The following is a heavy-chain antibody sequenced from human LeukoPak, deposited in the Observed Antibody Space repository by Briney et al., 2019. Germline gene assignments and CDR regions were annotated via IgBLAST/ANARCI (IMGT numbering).Heavy chain of an antibody. J-gene: IGHJ3*02. D-gene: IGHD3-16*01. Sequence: GESLKISCRGSGYSFTNYWIDWVRQMPGKGLEWMGIIYPRDSDTKYSPSFQGQVTISADKSISTAYLQWSSLKASDTAMYYCASRPTFGDDAFDIWGQGTMVTVSS. V-gene: IGHV5-51*01. CDR2: IYPRDSDT. CDR3: ASRPTFGDDAFDI. CDR1: GYSFTNYW.